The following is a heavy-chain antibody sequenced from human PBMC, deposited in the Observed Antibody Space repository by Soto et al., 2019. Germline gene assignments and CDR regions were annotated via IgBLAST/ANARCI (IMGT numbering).Heavy chain of an antibody. CDR3: AREGSYGSGTRSPSTGMVHWFDP. CDR1: GYTFTSYY. D-gene: IGHD3-10*01. J-gene: IGHJ5*02. Sequence: GASVKVSCKASGYTFTSYYMHWVRQAPGQGLEWMGIINPSGGSTSYAQKFQGRVTMTRDTSTSTVYMELRSLRSEDTAVYYCAREGSYGSGTRSPSTGMVHWFDPWGQGTLVTVSS. V-gene: IGHV1-46*01. CDR2: INPSGGST.